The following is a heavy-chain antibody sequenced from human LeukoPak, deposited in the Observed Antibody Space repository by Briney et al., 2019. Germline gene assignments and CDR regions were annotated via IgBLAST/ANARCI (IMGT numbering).Heavy chain of an antibody. Sequence: ALVKVSCKASGYTFTSYGISWVRQAPGQGLEWMGWISAYNGNTNYAQKLQGRVTMTTDTSTSTAYMELRSLRSDDTAVYYCARVEGALWFGELRNAFDIWGQGTMVTVSS. J-gene: IGHJ3*02. CDR2: ISAYNGNT. V-gene: IGHV1-18*01. D-gene: IGHD3-10*01. CDR3: ARVEGALWFGELRNAFDI. CDR1: GYTFTSYG.